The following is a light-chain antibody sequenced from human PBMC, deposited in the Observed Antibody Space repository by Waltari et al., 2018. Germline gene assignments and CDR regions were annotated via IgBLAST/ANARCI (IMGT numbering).Light chain of an antibody. J-gene: IGKJ4*01. CDR1: QTVRTTY. V-gene: IGKV3-20*01. CDR3: QQYDISPLT. Sequence: EIVLTQSPGTLSLSPGDRDTLSCRASQTVRTTYLAWYQQKPGQAPTLLIYGASSRATGIPDRFSGSGSGTDFSLTISSLEPEDFAVYYCQQYDISPLTFGGGTKVEIK. CDR2: GAS.